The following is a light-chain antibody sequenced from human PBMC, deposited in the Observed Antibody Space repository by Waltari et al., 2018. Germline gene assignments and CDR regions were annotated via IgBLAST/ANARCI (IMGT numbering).Light chain of an antibody. J-gene: IGLJ3*02. Sequence: QSALTQPASVSGSPGQSITISCTGTRSDIGTYNFVSWYQQHPGQAPKLLVYEVNKWPSGVFYRFSGSKSGNTASLTISGLQAEDEADYYCAAWDDSLNGRWVFGGGTKVTVL. V-gene: IGLV2-23*02. CDR3: AAWDDSLNGRWV. CDR1: RSDIGTYNF. CDR2: EVN.